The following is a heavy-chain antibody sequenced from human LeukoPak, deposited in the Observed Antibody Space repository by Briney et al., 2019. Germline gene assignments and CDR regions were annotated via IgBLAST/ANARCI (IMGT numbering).Heavy chain of an antibody. J-gene: IGHJ3*02. CDR2: IYYSGST. CDR1: GGSISSGGYY. CDR3: AREDSSSWARAFDI. D-gene: IGHD6-13*01. V-gene: IGHV4-31*03. Sequence: SETLSLTCTVSGGSISSGGYYWSWIRQHPGKGLEWIGYIYYSGSTYYNPSLKSRVTISVDRSKNQFSLKLSSVTAADTAVYYCAREDSSSWARAFDIWGQGTMVTVSS.